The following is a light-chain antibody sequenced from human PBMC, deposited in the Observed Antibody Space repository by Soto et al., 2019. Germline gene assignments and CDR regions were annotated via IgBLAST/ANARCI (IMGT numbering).Light chain of an antibody. CDR1: QSISTW. Sequence: ETPMTQSSSTLSATVGDRVTIHCRASQSISTWLAWYQQKPGKAPKLLIYTASNLEGGVPSRFSGSGSGTEFTLTISSLQPDDFATYYCQQAKSFPVSFGQGTRLEIK. V-gene: IGKV1-5*03. CDR2: TAS. CDR3: QQAKSFPVS. J-gene: IGKJ5*01.